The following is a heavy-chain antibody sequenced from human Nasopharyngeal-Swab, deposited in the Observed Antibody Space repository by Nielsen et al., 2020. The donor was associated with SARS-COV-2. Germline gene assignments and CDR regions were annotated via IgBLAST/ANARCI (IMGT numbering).Heavy chain of an antibody. J-gene: IGHJ3*02. CDR2: IIPIFGTA. CDR1: GGTFSSYA. D-gene: IGHD1-26*01. Sequence: SMKVSCKASGGTFSSYAISWVRQAPGQGLEWMGGIIPIFGTANYAQKFQGRVTITADESTSTAYMELSSLRSEDTAVYYCARVLVGADAFDIWGQGTMVTVSS. CDR3: ARVLVGADAFDI. V-gene: IGHV1-69*13.